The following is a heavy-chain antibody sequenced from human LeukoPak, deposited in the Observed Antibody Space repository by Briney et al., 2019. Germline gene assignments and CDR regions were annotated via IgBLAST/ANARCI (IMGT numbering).Heavy chain of an antibody. CDR1: GYTFTSYA. CDR2: INAGNGNT. D-gene: IGHD2-2*02. J-gene: IGHJ5*02. V-gene: IGHV1-3*01. CDR3: ARGYCSSTSCYRYWFDP. Sequence: ASVKVSCKASGYTFTSYAMHWVRQAPGQRPEWMGWINAGNGNTKYSQKFQGRVTITRDTSASTAYMELSSLRSEDTAVYYCARGYCSSTSCYRYWFDPWGQGTLVTVSS.